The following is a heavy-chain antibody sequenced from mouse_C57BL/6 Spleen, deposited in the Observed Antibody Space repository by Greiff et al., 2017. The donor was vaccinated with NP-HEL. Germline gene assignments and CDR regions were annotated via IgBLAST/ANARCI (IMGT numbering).Heavy chain of an antibody. V-gene: IGHV1-15*01. Sequence: QVQLQQSGAELVRPGASVTLSCKASGYTFTDYEMHWVKQTPVHGLEWIGAIDPETGGTAYNQKFKGKAILTADKSSSTAYMELRSLTSEDSAVYYCTRGKGYGNPFAYGGQGTLVTVSA. D-gene: IGHD2-10*02. J-gene: IGHJ3*01. CDR3: TRGKGYGNPFAY. CDR2: IDPETGGT. CDR1: GYTFTDYE.